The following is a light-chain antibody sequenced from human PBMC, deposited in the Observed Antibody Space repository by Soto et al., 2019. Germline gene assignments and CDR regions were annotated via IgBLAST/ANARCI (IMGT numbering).Light chain of an antibody. J-gene: IGKJ1*01. CDR2: AAS. Sequence: IQMTQSPSSLSAYVGDRVTITCRASQSIANYLNWYQQKPGKAPKLLIYAASTLESGVPSRFSGSGSGTDFTLTISSLQPEDFATYYCQQSYNNPKTFGQGTKVDIK. CDR3: QQSYNNPKT. CDR1: QSIANY. V-gene: IGKV1-39*01.